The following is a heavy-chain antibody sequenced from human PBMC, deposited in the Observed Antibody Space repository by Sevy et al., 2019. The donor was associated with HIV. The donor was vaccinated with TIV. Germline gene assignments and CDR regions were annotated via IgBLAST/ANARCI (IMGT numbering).Heavy chain of an antibody. Sequence: SGPTLVKPTQTLTLTCTFSGFSLSTSGVGVGWIRQPPGKALEWLALIYWDDNKRYSPSLRSRLTITKDTSKTQVVLTMTNMDPVDTATYYCAHSLYGDYIGGYFDYWGQRTLVTVSS. CDR3: AHSLYGDYIGGYFDY. J-gene: IGHJ4*02. D-gene: IGHD4-17*01. CDR1: GFSLSTSGVG. CDR2: IYWDDNK. V-gene: IGHV2-5*02.